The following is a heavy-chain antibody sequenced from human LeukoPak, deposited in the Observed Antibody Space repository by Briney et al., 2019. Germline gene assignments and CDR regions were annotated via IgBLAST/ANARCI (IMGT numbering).Heavy chain of an antibody. CDR2: INPNSGGT. D-gene: IGHD1-26*01. CDR3: ARDLDQWELSAYYFDY. J-gene: IGHJ4*02. Sequence: ASVKVSCKASGYTFTGYYMHWVRQAPGQGLEWMGWINPNSGGTNYAQKFQGRVTMTRDTSISTAYMELSRLRSDDTAVYYCARDLDQWELSAYYFDYWDQGTLVTVSS. V-gene: IGHV1-2*02. CDR1: GYTFTGYY.